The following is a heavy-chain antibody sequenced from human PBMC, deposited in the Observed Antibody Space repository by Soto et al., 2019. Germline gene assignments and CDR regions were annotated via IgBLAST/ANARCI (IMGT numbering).Heavy chain of an antibody. CDR3: AKDQAGGWISHGYDH. CDR2: ISNSGGST. D-gene: IGHD5-12*01. J-gene: IGHJ5*02. CDR1: GFTFSGYA. V-gene: IGHV3-23*01. Sequence: EVHLLQSGGDLVQPGGSLRLFCAASGFTFSGYAMSWVRQAPGKGLEWVSGISNSGGSTFYADSVKGRFTISRDNSENTLYLQMNSLKDEDTAVYFCAKDQAGGWISHGYDHWGQGSRVDVSA.